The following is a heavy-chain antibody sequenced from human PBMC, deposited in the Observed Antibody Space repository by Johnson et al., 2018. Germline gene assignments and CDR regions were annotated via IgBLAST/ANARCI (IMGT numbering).Heavy chain of an antibody. D-gene: IGHD3-9*01. CDR2: INTKGNRT. V-gene: IGHV3-74*02. J-gene: IGHJ6*02. CDR1: RFTFNTYW. CDR3: ARAPLYYDILTGTKNYYYGMDV. Sequence: EVQLVETGGGLVQPGGSLRLSCVASRFTFNTYWMHWVRQVPGKGLVWVSCINTKGNRTIYADSVKGRFPISRDNVKNTLYLQMNSHRAEDSAVYYCARAPLYYDILTGTKNYYYGMDVWGQGTTVTVSS.